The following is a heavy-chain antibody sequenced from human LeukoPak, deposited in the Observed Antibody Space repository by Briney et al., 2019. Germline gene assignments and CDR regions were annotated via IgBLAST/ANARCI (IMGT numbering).Heavy chain of an antibody. D-gene: IGHD1-26*01. J-gene: IGHJ4*02. Sequence: SETLSLTCTVSGGSISNYYWNWIRQPPGKGPEWIGYMSNSGHTNYNPSLKSQVSISVDASRNQFSLDLSSVTAADTAVYFCARGAGNYFVFDYWGQGTLVTVSS. CDR2: MSNSGHT. CDR3: ARGAGNYFVFDY. V-gene: IGHV4-59*01. CDR1: GGSISNYY.